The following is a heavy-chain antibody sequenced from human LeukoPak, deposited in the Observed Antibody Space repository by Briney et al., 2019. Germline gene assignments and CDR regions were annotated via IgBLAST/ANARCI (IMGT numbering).Heavy chain of an antibody. D-gene: IGHD3-9*01. CDR3: VLGDILTGYWAEYFAC. CDR1: GYTFTSYY. CDR2: INPSGGST. J-gene: IGHJ4*02. V-gene: IGHV1-46*01. Sequence: GASVKVSCKASGYTFTSYYMHWVRQAPGQGLEWMGIINPSGGSTSYAQKFQGRVSMTTDTPTRTAYMELKSLRSDDTAVYYCVLGDILTGYWAEYFACWGQGTLVTVSS.